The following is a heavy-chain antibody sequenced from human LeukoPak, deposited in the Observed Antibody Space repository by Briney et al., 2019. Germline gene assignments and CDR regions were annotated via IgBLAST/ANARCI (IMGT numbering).Heavy chain of an antibody. CDR2: ISYDGSNK. CDR3: ARDNIKDY. V-gene: IGHV3-30-3*01. Sequence: PGRSLRLSCAASGFTFSTCTLHWVRQAPGKGLEWVAVISYDGSNKYYADSVKGRFTISRDNSKNTLYLQMNSLRAEDTAVYYCARDNIKDYWGQGTLVTVSS. CDR1: GFTFSTCT. D-gene: IGHD1-14*01. J-gene: IGHJ4*02.